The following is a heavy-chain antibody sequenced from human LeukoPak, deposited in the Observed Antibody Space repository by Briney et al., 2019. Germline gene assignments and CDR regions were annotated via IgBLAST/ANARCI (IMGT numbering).Heavy chain of an antibody. J-gene: IGHJ4*02. Sequence: ASVKVSCKASGYTFTGYYMHWVRQAPGQGLEWMGWINPNSGGTNHAQKLQGRVTMTRDTSISTAYMELSRLRSDDTAVYYCARDRPLDADDYYGFYYFDYWGQGTLVTVSS. CDR3: ARDRPLDADDYYGFYYFDY. D-gene: IGHD3-10*01. CDR2: INPNSGGT. CDR1: GYTFTGYY. V-gene: IGHV1-2*02.